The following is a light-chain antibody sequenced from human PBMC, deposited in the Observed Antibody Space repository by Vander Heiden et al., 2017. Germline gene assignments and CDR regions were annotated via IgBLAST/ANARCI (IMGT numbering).Light chain of an antibody. Sequence: QTVLTQPPSASGTPGQTVTISCSGATSNIGRNSVYWYQQLPGAAPKLLISRNSQRPSGVPDRFSGSKSGTSASLAISALRSEDEATYYSAAWDDSLGGWVFGGGTKVTVL. J-gene: IGLJ3*02. CDR2: RNS. CDR3: AAWDDSLGGWV. CDR1: TSNIGRNS. V-gene: IGLV1-47*01.